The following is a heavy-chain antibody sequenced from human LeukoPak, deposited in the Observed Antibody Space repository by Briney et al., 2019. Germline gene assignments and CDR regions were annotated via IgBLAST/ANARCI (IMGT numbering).Heavy chain of an antibody. V-gene: IGHV1-46*01. Sequence: AAVKVSCKASGYTFTGYYIHWVRQAPGQGLEWMGLINPSGVNTRYARKFQGRLTMTRDTSTSTVYMDLRSLRSDDTAVYYCARDPSTVHGFYHYYMDVWGKGTTVTVSS. J-gene: IGHJ6*03. CDR1: GYTFTGYY. CDR2: INPSGVNT. CDR3: ARDPSTVHGFYHYYMDV. D-gene: IGHD2/OR15-2a*01.